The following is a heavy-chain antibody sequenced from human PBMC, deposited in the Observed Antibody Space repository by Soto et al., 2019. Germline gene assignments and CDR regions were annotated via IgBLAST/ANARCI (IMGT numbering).Heavy chain of an antibody. Sequence: GASVKVSCKASGYTFTSYGISWVRQAPGQGLEWMGWISAYNGNTNYAQKLQGRVTMTTDTSTSTAYMELSSLRSEDTAVYYCARDYLSSKPSLSYFDYWGQGALVTVSS. CDR1: GYTFTSYG. V-gene: IGHV1-18*01. CDR2: ISAYNGNT. CDR3: ARDYLSSKPSLSYFDY. D-gene: IGHD4-4*01. J-gene: IGHJ4*02.